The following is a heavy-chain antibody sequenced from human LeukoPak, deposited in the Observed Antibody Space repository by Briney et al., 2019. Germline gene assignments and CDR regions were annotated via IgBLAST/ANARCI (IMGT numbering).Heavy chain of an antibody. D-gene: IGHD1-26*01. CDR2: INGDGGST. CDR3: ARDQVGATPIDY. Sequence: GGSLRLSCAASGFTFSNYWMHWVRQVPGKGLLGVSHINGDGGSTGYADSVKGRFTISRDNAKNTLYLHMNSLRAEDTAVYYCARDQVGATPIDYWGQGTLVTVSS. CDR1: GFTFSNYW. J-gene: IGHJ4*02. V-gene: IGHV3-74*01.